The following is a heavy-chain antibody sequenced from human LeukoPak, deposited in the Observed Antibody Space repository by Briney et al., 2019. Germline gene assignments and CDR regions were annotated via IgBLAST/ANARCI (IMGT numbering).Heavy chain of an antibody. J-gene: IGHJ4*02. CDR3: ARHPYYDYVWGSFDY. CDR2: INHSGST. V-gene: IGHV4-34*01. Sequence: SETLPLTCAVYGGSFSGYYWSWIRQPPGKGLEWIGEINHSGSTNYNPSLKSRVTISVDTSKNQFSLKLSSVTAADTAVYYCARHPYYDYVWGSFDYWGQGTLVTVSS. CDR1: GGSFSGYY. D-gene: IGHD3-16*01.